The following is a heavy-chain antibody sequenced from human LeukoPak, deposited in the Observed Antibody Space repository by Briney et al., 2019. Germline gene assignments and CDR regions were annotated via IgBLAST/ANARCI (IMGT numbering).Heavy chain of an antibody. D-gene: IGHD3-10*01. CDR3: ASGIWFGELNWFFDF. J-gene: IGHJ2*01. CDR2: IYHSGSA. V-gene: IGHV4-38-2*02. Sequence: SETLSLTCTVSGYSVSSGYYWGWIRQPPGKGLEWIGSIYHSGSAYYNPSLKSRVTISVDTSKNQFSVKLNSVTAADTAVYYCASGIWFGELNWFFDFWGRGTLVTVSS. CDR1: GYSVSSGYY.